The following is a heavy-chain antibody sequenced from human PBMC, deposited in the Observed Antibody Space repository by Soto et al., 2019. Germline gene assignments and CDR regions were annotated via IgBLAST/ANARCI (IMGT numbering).Heavy chain of an antibody. CDR2: ITPLYGTK. J-gene: IGHJ5*02. Sequence: QVQLVQSGPEVKEPGSSVKVSCKTSGGTFSSYSLNWVRQAPGQGLEWMGVITPLYGTKNYAQRFRGRVTFAAVESTSTVFMELTRATSADTAVYFCARGGTLNPFDPWGQGTLVTVSS. CDR1: GGTFSSYS. D-gene: IGHD3-16*01. CDR3: ARGGTLNPFDP. V-gene: IGHV1-69*12.